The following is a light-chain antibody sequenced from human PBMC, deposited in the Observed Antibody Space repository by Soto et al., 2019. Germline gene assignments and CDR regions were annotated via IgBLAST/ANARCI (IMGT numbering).Light chain of an antibody. CDR3: QHYGSSPPIT. CDR2: GAS. CDR1: QSVRSTS. J-gene: IGKJ5*01. Sequence: DIVLTQSPGTLSLSPGERATLSCRASQSVRSTSLAWYQQNPGQAPRLLLYGASSRATGIPDKFSGGGSGTDFTLTISRLEPEDFAVYYCQHYGSSPPITFGQGTRLEIK. V-gene: IGKV3-20*01.